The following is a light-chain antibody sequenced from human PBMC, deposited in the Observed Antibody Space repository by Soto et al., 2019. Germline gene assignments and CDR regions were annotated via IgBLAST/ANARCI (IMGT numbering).Light chain of an antibody. Sequence: DIHMTQSPVSLSASVGYRFTITCRAGETISTFLNWYQQKPGKAPKVLIFAASSLQSGVPSRSSGSGSGTDFAPTISGLQPEDFETYYCQQSYNIPPTFGQGTKVDIK. V-gene: IGKV1-39*01. CDR2: AAS. CDR3: QQSYNIPPT. CDR1: ETISTF. J-gene: IGKJ1*01.